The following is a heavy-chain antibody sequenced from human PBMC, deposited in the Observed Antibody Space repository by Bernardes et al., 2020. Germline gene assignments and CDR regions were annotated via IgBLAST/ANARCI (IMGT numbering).Heavy chain of an antibody. CDR2: ISSSSSYI. D-gene: IGHD1-26*01. V-gene: IGHV3-21*01. J-gene: IGHJ6*04. CDR1: GFTFSSYS. CDR3: ARGGLRRGGYGMDV. Sequence: GGSLRLSCAASGFTFSSYSMNWVRQAPGKGLEWVSSISSSSSYIYYADSVKGRFTISRDNAKNSLYLQMNSLRAEDTAVYYCARGGLRRGGYGMDVWGKGTTVTVSS.